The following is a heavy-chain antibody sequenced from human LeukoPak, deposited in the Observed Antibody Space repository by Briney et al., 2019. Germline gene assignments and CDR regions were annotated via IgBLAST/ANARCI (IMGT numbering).Heavy chain of an antibody. CDR3: ARSGCSSTSCYQADY. CDR1: GYSISSGYH. Sequence: SETLSLTCTVSGYSISSGYHWGWIRQPPGKGLEWIGSIYNSGSTYYNPSLKSRVTISVDTSKNQFSLKLSSVTAADTAVYYCARSGCSSTSCYQADYWGQGTLVTVSS. J-gene: IGHJ4*02. D-gene: IGHD2-2*01. V-gene: IGHV4-38-2*02. CDR2: IYNSGST.